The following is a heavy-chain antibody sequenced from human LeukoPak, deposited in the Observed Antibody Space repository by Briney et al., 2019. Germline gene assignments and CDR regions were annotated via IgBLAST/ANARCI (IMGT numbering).Heavy chain of an antibody. CDR1: GYTFTSYG. V-gene: IGHV1-18*01. J-gene: IGHJ5*02. D-gene: IGHD1-7*01. CDR2: ISAYNGNT. Sequence: GASVKVSCKASGYTFTSYGISWVRQAPGQGLEWMGWISAYNGNTNYAQKLQGRVTMTTDTSTSTAYMELSSLRSEDTAVYYCASASTGTTGGHWFDPWGQGTLVTVSS. CDR3: ASASTGTTGGHWFDP.